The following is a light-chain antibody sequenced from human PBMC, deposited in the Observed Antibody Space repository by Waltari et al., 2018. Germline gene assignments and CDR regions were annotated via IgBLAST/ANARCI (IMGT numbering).Light chain of an antibody. V-gene: IGLV2-23*01. CDR1: SSDVGTYLL. J-gene: IGLJ2*01. CDR3: SSYAGGGTPRV. CDR2: KGS. Sequence: QSALIQPASVSGAPGQSITMSCTETSSDVGTYLLLSWYQQHPGKSPKLMIYKGSKRPVCVSSPFSGANSGNTASLTIAGLQVEDEADYYCSSYAGGGTPRVFGGGTKLTVL.